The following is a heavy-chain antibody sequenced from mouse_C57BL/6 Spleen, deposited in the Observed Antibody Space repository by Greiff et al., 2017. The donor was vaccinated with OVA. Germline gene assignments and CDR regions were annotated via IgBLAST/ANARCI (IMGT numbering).Heavy chain of an antibody. Sequence: EVMLVESGGGLVQPGGSLSLSCAASGFTFTDYYMSWVRQPPGKALEWLGFIRNKANGYTTEYSASVKGRFTISRDNSQSILYLQMNALRAEDSATYDCARGEAAQAFFAYWGKGTLVTVSA. J-gene: IGHJ3*01. V-gene: IGHV7-3*01. CDR2: IRNKANGYTT. D-gene: IGHD3-2*02. CDR3: ARGEAAQAFFAY. CDR1: GFTFTDYY.